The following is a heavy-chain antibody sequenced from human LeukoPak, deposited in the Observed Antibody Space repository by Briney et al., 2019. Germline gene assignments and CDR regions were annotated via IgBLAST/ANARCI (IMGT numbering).Heavy chain of an antibody. CDR2: IYYSGST. D-gene: IGHD2-15*01. Sequence: SETLSLTCSVSGVSISNYYWSWIRQPPGKGLEWIGNIYYSGSTNYNPSLKSRVIISVDKSKNQFSLKLSSVTAADTAVFYCARGAYCRGGSCYESWGQGTLVTVSS. J-gene: IGHJ5*02. CDR3: ARGAYCRGGSCYES. V-gene: IGHV4-59*08. CDR1: GVSISNYY.